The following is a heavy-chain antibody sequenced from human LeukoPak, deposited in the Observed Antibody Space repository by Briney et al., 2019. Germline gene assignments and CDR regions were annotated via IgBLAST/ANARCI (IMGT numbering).Heavy chain of an antibody. V-gene: IGHV4-59*01. Sequence: SETLSLTCTVSGGSISSYYWSWIRQPPGKGLEWIGYIYYSGSTNYNPSLKSRVAISVDTSKNQSSLKLSSVTAADTAVYYCARGPITMVRGVIPNAFDIWGQGTMVTVSS. CDR3: ARGPITMVRGVIPNAFDI. CDR2: IYYSGST. CDR1: GGSISSYY. J-gene: IGHJ3*02. D-gene: IGHD3-10*01.